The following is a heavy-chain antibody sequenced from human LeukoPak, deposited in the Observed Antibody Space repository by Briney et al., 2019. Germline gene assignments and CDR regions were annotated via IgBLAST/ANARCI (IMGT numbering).Heavy chain of an antibody. CDR2: IIPILGIA. CDR1: GGTFSSYA. V-gene: IGHV1-69*04. Sequence: AVKVSCKASGGTFSSYAISWVRQAPGQGLEWRGRIIPILGIANYAQKFQGRVTITADKSTSTAYMELSSLRSEDTAVYYCARGYSSGSDYWGQGTLVTVSS. J-gene: IGHJ4*02. D-gene: IGHD6-19*01. CDR3: ARGYSSGSDY.